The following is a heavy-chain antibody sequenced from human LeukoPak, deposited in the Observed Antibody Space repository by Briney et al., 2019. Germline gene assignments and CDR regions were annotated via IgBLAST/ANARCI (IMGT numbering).Heavy chain of an antibody. Sequence: SETLSLTCTVSSGSISSYYWSWIRQPPGKGLEWIGYIYYSGSTNYNPSLKSRVTISVDTSKNQFSLKLSSVTAADTAVYYCAREHNWYFDLWGRGTLVTVSS. CDR2: IYYSGST. V-gene: IGHV4-59*01. CDR1: SGSISSYY. J-gene: IGHJ2*01. CDR3: AREHNWYFDL.